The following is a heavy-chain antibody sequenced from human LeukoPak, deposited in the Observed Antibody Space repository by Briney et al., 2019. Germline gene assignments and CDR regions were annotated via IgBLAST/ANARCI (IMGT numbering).Heavy chain of an antibody. CDR3: ARGPIIAGGSLFHY. V-gene: IGHV4-61*02. CDR1: GGSLGGGRFY. CDR2: VYLSGST. Sequence: PSETLSLTCTVSGGSLGGGRFYWSWIRQSAGKGLEWIGRVYLSGSTNYNPSLKSRATISVDMARNQFSLKLTSVTAADTAVYYCARGPIIAGGSLFHYWGQGTLITVSS. J-gene: IGHJ4*02. D-gene: IGHD1-26*01.